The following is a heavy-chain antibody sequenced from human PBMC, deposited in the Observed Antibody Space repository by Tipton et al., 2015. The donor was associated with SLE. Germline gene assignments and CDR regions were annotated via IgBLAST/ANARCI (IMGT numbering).Heavy chain of an antibody. CDR1: GGSISSYY. CDR3: AREGEVTTSPYYFDY. Sequence: LRLSCTVSGGSISSYYWSWIRQPPGKGLEWIGYIYYSGSTYYNPSLKSRVTISVDTSKNQFSLKLSSVTAADTAVYYCAREGEVTTSPYYFDYWGQGTLVTVSS. D-gene: IGHD4-17*01. CDR2: IYYSGST. V-gene: IGHV4-59*12. J-gene: IGHJ4*02.